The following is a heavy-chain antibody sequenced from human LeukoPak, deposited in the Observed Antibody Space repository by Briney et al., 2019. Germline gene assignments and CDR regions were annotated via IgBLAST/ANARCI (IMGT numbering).Heavy chain of an antibody. CDR1: GGSIINRNYY. D-gene: IGHD6-19*01. CDR3: ARRGSGYNTNFDY. V-gene: IGHV4-39*02. CDR2: LHHSGST. Sequence: PSETLSLTCTVSGGSIINRNYYWDWIRQPPGKGLEWIGGLHHSGSTYYNPSLKSRVTVSVDTSKNHFSLKLSSVTAADTAVYYCARRGSGYNTNFDYWGQGTLVTVSS. J-gene: IGHJ4*02.